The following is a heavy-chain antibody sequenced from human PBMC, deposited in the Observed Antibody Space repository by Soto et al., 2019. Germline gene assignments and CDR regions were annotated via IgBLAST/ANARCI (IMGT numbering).Heavy chain of an antibody. V-gene: IGHV4-59*01. CDR2: IYYSGST. Sequence: SETLSLTCTVSGGSISSYYWSWIRQPPGKGLEWIGYIYYSGSTNYNPSLKSRVTISVDTSKNQFSLKLSSVTAADTAVYYCARIYYDKGFDPWGQGTLVTVSS. CDR3: ARIYYDKGFDP. CDR1: GGSISSYY. J-gene: IGHJ5*02. D-gene: IGHD3-22*01.